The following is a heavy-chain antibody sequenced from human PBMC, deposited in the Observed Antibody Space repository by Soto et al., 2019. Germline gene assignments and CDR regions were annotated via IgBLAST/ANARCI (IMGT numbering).Heavy chain of an antibody. Sequence: ASVKVSCKASGYTFTSYDINWVRQATGQGLEWMGWMNPNSGNTGYAQKFQGRVTMTRNTPISTAYMELSSLRSEDTAVYYCARGLEEARVYDFWSGSPGDVWGKGTTVTVSS. D-gene: IGHD3-3*01. V-gene: IGHV1-8*01. CDR3: ARGLEEARVYDFWSGSPGDV. CDR2: MNPNSGNT. J-gene: IGHJ6*04. CDR1: GYTFTSYD.